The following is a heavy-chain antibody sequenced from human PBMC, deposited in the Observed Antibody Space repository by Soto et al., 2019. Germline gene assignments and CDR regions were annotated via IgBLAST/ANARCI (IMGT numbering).Heavy chain of an antibody. CDR1: GYTFTSYA. V-gene: IGHV1-3*01. D-gene: IGHD3-3*01. J-gene: IGHJ4*02. CDR2: INAGNTNT. Sequence: GASVKVSCKAFGYTFTSYAMHWVRQAPGQRLEWMGWINAGNTNTKYSQKFQGRVTITRDTSASTAYIELSSLRSEDTAVYYCARTSGYYFYDYWGQGTLVTVSS. CDR3: ARTSGYYFYDY.